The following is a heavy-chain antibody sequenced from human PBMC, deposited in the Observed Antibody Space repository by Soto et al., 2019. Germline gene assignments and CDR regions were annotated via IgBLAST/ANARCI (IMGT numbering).Heavy chain of an antibody. CDR1: GGSISSYY. V-gene: IGHV4-59*01. CDR3: ARDQYYDSSGYVYYYYGMDV. CDR2: IYYSGRT. D-gene: IGHD3-22*01. Sequence: SETLSLTCTVSGGSISSYYWSWIRQPPGKGLEWIGYIYYSGRTNYNPSLKSRVTISVDTSKNQFSLKLSSVTAADTAGYYCARDQYYDSSGYVYYYYGMDVWGQGTTVTVSS. J-gene: IGHJ6*02.